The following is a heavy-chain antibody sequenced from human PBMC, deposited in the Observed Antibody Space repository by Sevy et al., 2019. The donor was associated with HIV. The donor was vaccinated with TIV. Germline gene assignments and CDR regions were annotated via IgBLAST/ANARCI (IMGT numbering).Heavy chain of an antibody. CDR1: GYTFTTYR. CDR3: ARSYCSGGRCYSLAY. CDR2: VSPHNGDT. J-gene: IGHJ4*02. Sequence: ASVKVSCKASGYTFTTYRITWVRQAPGQGLEWMGWVSPHNGDTDYAQKFQGRVTMITDTSTSTAFMELRSLRSDDTALYYRARSYCSGGRCYSLAYWGQGTLVTVSS. V-gene: IGHV1-18*01. D-gene: IGHD2-15*01.